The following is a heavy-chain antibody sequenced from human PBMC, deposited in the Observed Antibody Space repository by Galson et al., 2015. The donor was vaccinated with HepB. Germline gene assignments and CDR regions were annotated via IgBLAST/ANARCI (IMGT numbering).Heavy chain of an antibody. Sequence: SVKVSCKASGYTFTSYDINWVRQATGQGLEWMGWMNPNSGNTGYAQKFQGRVTMTRNTSISTAYMELSSLRSEDTAVYYCARSGGVTTRGRRATGWFDPWGQGTLVTVSS. D-gene: IGHD4-11*01. CDR3: ARSGGVTTRGRRATGWFDP. CDR1: GYTFTSYD. V-gene: IGHV1-8*01. J-gene: IGHJ5*02. CDR2: MNPNSGNT.